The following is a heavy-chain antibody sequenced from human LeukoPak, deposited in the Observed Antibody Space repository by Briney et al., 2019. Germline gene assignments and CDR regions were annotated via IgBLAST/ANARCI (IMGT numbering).Heavy chain of an antibody. V-gene: IGHV1-69*05. Sequence: ASVKVSCKASGGTFSSYAISWVRQAPGQGLEWMGGIIPIFGTANYAQKFQGRVTITTDESTSTAYMELSSLRSEDTAVYYCARGSQSSSWTLWYYYYYMDVWGKGTTVTVSS. CDR1: GGTFSSYA. J-gene: IGHJ6*03. CDR3: ARGSQSSSWTLWYYYYYMDV. CDR2: IIPIFGTA. D-gene: IGHD6-13*01.